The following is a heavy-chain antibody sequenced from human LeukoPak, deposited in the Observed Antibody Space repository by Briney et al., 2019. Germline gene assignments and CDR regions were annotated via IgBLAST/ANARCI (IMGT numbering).Heavy chain of an antibody. CDR3: ARARGYSYGTFDY. Sequence: SVKVSCKASGGTFSSYAISWVRQAPGQGLEWMGGIIPIFGTANYAQKFQGRVTITADKSTSTAYMELSSLRSEDTAVYYCARARGYSYGTFDYWGQGTLVTVSS. CDR1: GGTFSSYA. CDR2: IIPIFGTA. J-gene: IGHJ4*02. D-gene: IGHD5-18*01. V-gene: IGHV1-69*06.